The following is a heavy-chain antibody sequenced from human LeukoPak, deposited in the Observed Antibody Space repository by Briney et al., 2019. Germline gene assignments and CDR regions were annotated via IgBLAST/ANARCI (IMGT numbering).Heavy chain of an antibody. CDR1: GYTFTGYY. J-gene: IGHJ4*02. D-gene: IGHD3-10*01. CDR2: INPNSGGI. V-gene: IGHV1-2*02. Sequence: ASVKVSCKASGYTFTGYYMHWVRQAPGQGLEWMGWINPNSGGINYAQKFQGRVTMTRDTSISTAYMELSRLRSDDTAVYYCARGRSSFGLGELSDYWGQGTLVTVSS. CDR3: ARGRSSFGLGELSDY.